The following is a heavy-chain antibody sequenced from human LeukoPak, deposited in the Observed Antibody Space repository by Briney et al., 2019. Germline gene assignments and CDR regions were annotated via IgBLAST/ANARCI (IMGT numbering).Heavy chain of an antibody. D-gene: IGHD4-17*01. CDR1: GGSISSSSYS. Sequence: SETLSLTCTVSGGSISSSSYSWGWIRQPPGKGLEWIGSIYYSGSTYYNPSLKSRVTISVDTSKNQFSLKLSSVTAADTAVYYCARDRMTTVTTSYYYYYGMDVWGQGTTVTVSS. CDR2: IYYSGST. J-gene: IGHJ6*02. CDR3: ARDRMTTVTTSYYYYYGMDV. V-gene: IGHV4-39*02.